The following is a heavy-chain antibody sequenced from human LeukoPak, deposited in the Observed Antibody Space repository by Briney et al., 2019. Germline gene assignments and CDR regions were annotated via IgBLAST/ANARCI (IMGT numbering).Heavy chain of an antibody. V-gene: IGHV1-2*02. CDR1: GYTFTGYY. D-gene: IGHD3-10*01. CDR3: ARDDSRRSMVRGGFDY. Sequence: ASVKVSCKASGYTFTGYYMHWVRQAPGQGLEWMGWINPDSGGTNYAQKFRGRVTMTRDTSISTAYMELSRLRSDDTAVYYCARDDSRRSMVRGGFDYWGQGTLVTVSS. CDR2: INPDSGGT. J-gene: IGHJ4*02.